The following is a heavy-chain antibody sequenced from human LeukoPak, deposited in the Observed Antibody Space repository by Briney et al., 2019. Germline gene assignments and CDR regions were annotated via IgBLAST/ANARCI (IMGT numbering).Heavy chain of an antibody. CDR3: ARGTTHYYDSSGYSAHKYYFDY. CDR1: GGSLSGYY. V-gene: IGHV4-34*01. CDR2: INDSAST. J-gene: IGHJ4*03. D-gene: IGHD3-22*01. Sequence: SETLSLTCAVDGGSLSGYYWSWIRQPPGKGLEWIGEINDSASTNYNPSLKSRVTISVDTSKNQFSLKLSSVTAADTAVYYCARGTTHYYDSSGYSAHKYYFDYWGQGTMVTVSS.